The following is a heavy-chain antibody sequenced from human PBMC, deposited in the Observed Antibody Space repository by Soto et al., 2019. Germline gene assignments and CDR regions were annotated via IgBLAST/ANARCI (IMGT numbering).Heavy chain of an antibody. CDR3: VRDPHLHIDFDY. V-gene: IGHV1-18*01. CDR1: GYTFTSYG. CDR2: ISAYNGDT. J-gene: IGHJ4*02. Sequence: QVQLVQSGAEVKEPGASVKISCKASGYTFTSYGISWVRQAPGQGLEWMSWISAYNGDTNYAQKVQGRVTMTTDTSTSTAFMELRSLRFDDTAVYYFVRDPHLHIDFDYWGQGTLVTVSS.